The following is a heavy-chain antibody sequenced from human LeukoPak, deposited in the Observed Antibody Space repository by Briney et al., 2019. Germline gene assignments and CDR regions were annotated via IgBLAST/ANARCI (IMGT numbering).Heavy chain of an antibody. D-gene: IGHD3-22*01. Sequence: GGSLRLSCAASGFTFRRYAMSWVRQAPGKGLEWVSGISGTGGGTYYADSVKGRFTISRHNSKNTLYLQMNSLRAEDTAVYYCARGLGDSSGYYYYYYGMDVWGQGTTVTVSS. CDR3: ARGLGDSSGYYYYYYGMDV. CDR2: ISGTGGGT. V-gene: IGHV3-23*01. CDR1: GFTFRRYA. J-gene: IGHJ6*02.